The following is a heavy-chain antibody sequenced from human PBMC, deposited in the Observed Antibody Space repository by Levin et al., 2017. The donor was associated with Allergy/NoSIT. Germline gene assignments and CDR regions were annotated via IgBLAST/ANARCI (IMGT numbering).Heavy chain of an antibody. CDR3: ARGGYFDPPI. D-gene: IGHD3-22*01. CDR1: GGSISSGGYY. V-gene: IGHV4-31*03. J-gene: IGHJ3*01. CDR2: IYKSGNT. Sequence: SQTLSLTCTVSGGSISSGGYYWTWIRQHPGKGLEWIGYIYKSGNTNYNPSLKSRVTISIDTSKNQLSLRLSSVAAADTAVYYCARGGYFDPPIWGQGTMVTVSS.